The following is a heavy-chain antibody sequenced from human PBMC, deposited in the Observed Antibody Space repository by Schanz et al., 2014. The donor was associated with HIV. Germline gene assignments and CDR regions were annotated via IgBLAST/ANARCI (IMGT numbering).Heavy chain of an antibody. D-gene: IGHD2-15*01. CDR1: GFNFNSYG. CDR2: IWFDGSNK. V-gene: IGHV3-33*03. J-gene: IGHJ4*02. Sequence: QEQLVESGGGVVQPGRSLRLSCVASGFNFNSYGMHWVRQAPGKGLEWVAIIWFDGSNKYYADSVRGRFTISRDNSKNTLYLQXXXLRAXDTAVYYCAKVVRFAMVTAPYSFDSWGQGTLVTVSP. CDR3: AKVVRFAMVTAPYSFDS.